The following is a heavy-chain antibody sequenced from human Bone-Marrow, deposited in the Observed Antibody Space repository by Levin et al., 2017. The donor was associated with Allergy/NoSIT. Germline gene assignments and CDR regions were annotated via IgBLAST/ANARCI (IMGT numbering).Heavy chain of an antibody. J-gene: IGHJ4*02. CDR3: ARVLNSSGNLDY. CDR1: GGSIRSSSYY. V-gene: IGHV4-39*01. CDR2: IYYSGST. Sequence: SQTLSLTCTVSGGSIRSSSYYWGWIRQPPGKGLEWIGSIYYSGSTYYNPSLKSRVTISVDTSKNQFSLKLSSVTAADTAVYYCARVLNSSGNLDYWGQGTLVTVSS. D-gene: IGHD3-22*01.